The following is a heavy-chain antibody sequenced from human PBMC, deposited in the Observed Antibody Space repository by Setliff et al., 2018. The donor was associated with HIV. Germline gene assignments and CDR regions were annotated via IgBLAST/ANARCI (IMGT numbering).Heavy chain of an antibody. CDR3: ARAYYDSSGYYYAGPPFDP. J-gene: IGHJ5*02. D-gene: IGHD3-22*01. Sequence: GASVKVSCKASGYTFTSYYMHWLRQAPGQGLEWMGIIKPSGGSTSYAQKFQGRVTMTRDTSTSTVYMELSSLRSEDTAVYSCARAYYDSSGYYYAGPPFDPWGEGTLVTVSS. CDR2: IKPSGGST. V-gene: IGHV1-46*01. CDR1: GYTFTSYY.